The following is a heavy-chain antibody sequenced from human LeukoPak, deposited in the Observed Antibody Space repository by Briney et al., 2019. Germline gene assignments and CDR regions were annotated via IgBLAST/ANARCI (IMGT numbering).Heavy chain of an antibody. CDR3: PTIRGYTSSWPFDY. V-gene: IGHV3-15*01. Sequence: GGSLRLSCAASGFTFSTFAMIWVRQPPGKGLEWVGRIKSKTDGGTTDYAAPVKGRFTISRDDSKNTLYLQMNSLKSEDTAVYYCPTIRGYTSSWPFDYWGQGALVTVSS. CDR2: IKSKTDGGTT. J-gene: IGHJ4*02. D-gene: IGHD6-13*01. CDR1: GFTFSTFA.